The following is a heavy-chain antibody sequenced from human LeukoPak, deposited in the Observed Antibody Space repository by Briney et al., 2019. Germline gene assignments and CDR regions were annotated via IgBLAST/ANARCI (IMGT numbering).Heavy chain of an antibody. Sequence: SETLSLACTVSGGSISSGGYYWSWIRQHPGEGLEWIGYIYYSGSTYYNPSLKSRVTISVDTSKNQFSLKLSSVTAADTAVYYCARVVSEYYYGSGSQPYYYYGMDVWGQGTTVTVSS. CDR2: IYYSGST. V-gene: IGHV4-31*03. D-gene: IGHD3-10*01. CDR3: ARVVSEYYYGSGSQPYYYYGMDV. J-gene: IGHJ6*02. CDR1: GGSISSGGYY.